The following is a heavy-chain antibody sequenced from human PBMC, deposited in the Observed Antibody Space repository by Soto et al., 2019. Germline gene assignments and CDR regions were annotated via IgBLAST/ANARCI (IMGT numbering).Heavy chain of an antibody. D-gene: IGHD6-13*01. CDR3: ARGRIAAARDDY. V-gene: IGHV4-34*01. J-gene: IGHJ4*02. CDR1: GGSFSGYY. Sequence: SETLSLTCAVYGGSFSGYYWSCIRQPPGKGLEWIGEINHSGSTNYNPSLKSRVTISVDTSKNQFSLKLSSVTAADTAVYYCARGRIAAARDDYWGQGTLVTVSS. CDR2: INHSGST.